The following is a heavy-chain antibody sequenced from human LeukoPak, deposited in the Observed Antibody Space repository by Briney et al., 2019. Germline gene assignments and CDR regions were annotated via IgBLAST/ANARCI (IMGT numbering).Heavy chain of an antibody. Sequence: EASVKVSCKASGYTFTSYAMHWVRQAPGQRLEWMGWINAGNGNTKYSQKFQGRVTMTRNTSISTAYMELSSLRSEDTAVYYCARASPVVPAAITYYYMDVWGKGTTVTVSS. J-gene: IGHJ6*03. V-gene: IGHV1-3*01. D-gene: IGHD2-2*01. CDR2: INAGNGNT. CDR3: ARASPVVPAAITYYYMDV. CDR1: GYTFTSYA.